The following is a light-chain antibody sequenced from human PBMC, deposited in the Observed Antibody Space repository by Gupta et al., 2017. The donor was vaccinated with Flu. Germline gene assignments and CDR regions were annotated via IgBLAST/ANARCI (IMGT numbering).Light chain of an antibody. CDR1: NMGKKN. V-gene: IGLV3-9*01. Sequence: LGKTAQITCGGKNMGKKNVRWYKQKHGLQPRVLIVSESNRHSGIPDRGYACYSGINATTLTIGVQSGDDADDYCQQSDRYTTLIFGGGTMLTVL. CDR3: QQSDRYTTLI. CDR2: SES. J-gene: IGLJ2*01.